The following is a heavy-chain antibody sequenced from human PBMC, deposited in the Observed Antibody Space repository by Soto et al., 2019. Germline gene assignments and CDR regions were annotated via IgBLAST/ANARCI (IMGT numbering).Heavy chain of an antibody. CDR2: IYYSGST. V-gene: IGHV4-59*08. CDR1: GGSISSYY. D-gene: IGHD3-10*01. Sequence: QVQLQESGPGLVKPSETLSLTCTVSGGSISSYYWSWIRQPPGKGLEWIGYIYYSGSTNYNPSLKRRVTISIDTSKNQFPLKLSSVTAADTAVYYCARHVNYYGSGSYNDYWGQGTLVTVSS. CDR3: ARHVNYYGSGSYNDY. J-gene: IGHJ4*02.